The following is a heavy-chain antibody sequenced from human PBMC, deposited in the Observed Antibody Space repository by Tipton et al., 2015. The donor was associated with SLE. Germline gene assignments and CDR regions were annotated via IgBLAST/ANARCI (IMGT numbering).Heavy chain of an antibody. D-gene: IGHD5-12*01. CDR2: IYHSGST. Sequence: TLSLTCTVSAGSITSSSYYWAWIRQPPGKGLGWIGTIYHSGSTYYNPSLKSRVTISVDTSKNQFSLKLRSVTAADTAVYYCARGRGYSGYDWDYGMDVWGQGTTVTVSS. V-gene: IGHV4-39*01. CDR3: ARGRGYSGYDWDYGMDV. J-gene: IGHJ6*02. CDR1: AGSITSSSYY.